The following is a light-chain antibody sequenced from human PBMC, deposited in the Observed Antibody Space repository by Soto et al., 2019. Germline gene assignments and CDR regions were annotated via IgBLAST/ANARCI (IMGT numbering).Light chain of an antibody. CDR2: CAS. CDR3: QQDNSWPRT. Sequence: VMTQSPATLSLSPGERATLSCRASDNVETKLAWFQQTPGQAPRLLIYCASTRATGIPARLSGSGSGTEFTLTISSLQSEDSAVYYCQQDNSWPRTFGQGTKVELK. V-gene: IGKV3D-15*01. CDR1: DNVETK. J-gene: IGKJ1*01.